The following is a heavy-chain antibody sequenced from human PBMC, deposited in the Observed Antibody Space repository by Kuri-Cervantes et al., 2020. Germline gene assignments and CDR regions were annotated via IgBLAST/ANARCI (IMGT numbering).Heavy chain of an antibody. J-gene: IGHJ6*03. V-gene: IGHV1-69*05. CDR2: IIPIFGTA. Sequence: SVKVSCKASGATFSSYAISWVRQAPGQGLEWMGGIIPIFGTANYAQKFQGRVTITTDESTSTAYMELRSLRSDDTAVYYCVRVTKYSSGFYFYYMDVWGKGTTVTVSS. D-gene: IGHD6-19*01. CDR1: GATFSSYA. CDR3: VRVTKYSSGFYFYYMDV.